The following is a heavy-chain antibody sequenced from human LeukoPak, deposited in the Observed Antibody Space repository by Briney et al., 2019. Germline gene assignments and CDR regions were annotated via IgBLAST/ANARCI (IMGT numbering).Heavy chain of an antibody. Sequence: ASVKVSCKASGYTFTGYYMHWVRQAPGQGLEWMGWINPNSGGTNYAQKFQGRVTMTRDTSISTAYMELSRLRSDDTAVYYCARGKVIYYYDSSGYYYWGQGTLVTVSS. CDR1: GYTFTGYY. D-gene: IGHD3-22*01. V-gene: IGHV1-2*02. CDR3: ARGKVIYYYDSSGYYY. CDR2: INPNSGGT. J-gene: IGHJ4*02.